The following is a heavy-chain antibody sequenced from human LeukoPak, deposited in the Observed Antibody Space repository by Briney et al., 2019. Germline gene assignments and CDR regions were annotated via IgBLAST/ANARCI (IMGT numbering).Heavy chain of an antibody. CDR1: GFTFSSYG. D-gene: IGHD3-16*01. Sequence: GRSLRLSCAASGFTFSSYGMHWVRQAPGKGLEWVAVISYDGSNKYYADSVKGRFTISRDNSKNTLYLQMNSLRAEDTAVYYCAKGGSPTRLYYFDYWGQGTLVTVSS. CDR2: ISYDGSNK. CDR3: AKGGSPTRLYYFDY. V-gene: IGHV3-30*18. J-gene: IGHJ4*02.